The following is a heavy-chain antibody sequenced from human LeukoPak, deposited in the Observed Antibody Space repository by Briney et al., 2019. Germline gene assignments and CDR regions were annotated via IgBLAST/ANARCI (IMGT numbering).Heavy chain of an antibody. V-gene: IGHV1-2*02. CDR3: ARALVVGATTMGYFQH. Sequence: ASVKVSCKASGYTFTGYYMHWVRQATGQGLERMGWINPNRGGTNYAQKFQGRVTMTRDRSISTAYMELSRLRSDDTAVYYCARALVVGATTMGYFQHWGQGTLVTVSS. CDR1: GYTFTGYY. D-gene: IGHD1-26*01. CDR2: INPNRGGT. J-gene: IGHJ1*01.